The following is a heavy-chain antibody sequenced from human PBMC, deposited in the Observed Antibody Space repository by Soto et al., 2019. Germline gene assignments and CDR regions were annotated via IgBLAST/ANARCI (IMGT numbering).Heavy chain of an antibody. D-gene: IGHD3-10*01. V-gene: IGHV4-31*03. Sequence: SETLSLTCTVSGGSISSGGCYWSWIRQPPGKGLEWIGYIYYSGSTSYNPSLKSRVTISVDTSKNQFSLKLSSVTAADTAVYYCARDRREYGSGSYCQPYGMDVWGQWTTVTVSS. CDR2: IYYSGST. J-gene: IGHJ6*02. CDR3: ARDRREYGSGSYCQPYGMDV. CDR1: GGSISSGGCY.